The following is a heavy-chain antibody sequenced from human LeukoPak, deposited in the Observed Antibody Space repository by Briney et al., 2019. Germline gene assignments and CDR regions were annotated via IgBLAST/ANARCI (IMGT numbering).Heavy chain of an antibody. J-gene: IGHJ4*02. CDR2: IYYSGST. CDR3: ARGHYGGNGPVTH. Sequence: PSETLSLTCTVSGGSISRRNYFWGWIRQPPGKGLEWIGSIYYSGSTYYNPSLKSRVTISVDTSNNHFSLRLTSVTAADTAVYYCARGHYGGNGPVTHWGQGTLVTVSS. D-gene: IGHD2-15*01. CDR1: GGSISRRNYF. V-gene: IGHV4-39*02.